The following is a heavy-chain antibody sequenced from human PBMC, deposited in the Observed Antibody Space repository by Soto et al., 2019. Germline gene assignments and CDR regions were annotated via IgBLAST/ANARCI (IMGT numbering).Heavy chain of an antibody. CDR2: ITANGIT. D-gene: IGHD3-16*01. CDR3: GRESLENSTYEAH. V-gene: IGHV4-4*07. J-gene: IGHJ1*01. CDR1: GAYVSDFS. Sequence: QVQQLESGPGLVKPWDTLSLTCTVSGAYVSDFSWCWIRQPAGKGLEWIGRITANGITQYTPSCRSRVTMSMDTSRNQFSMNLQSATAADTALYYCGRESLENSTYEAHWGQGTLVTVSS.